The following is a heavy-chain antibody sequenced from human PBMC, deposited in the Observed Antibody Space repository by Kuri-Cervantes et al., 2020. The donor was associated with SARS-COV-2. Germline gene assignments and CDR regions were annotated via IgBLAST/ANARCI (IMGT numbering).Heavy chain of an antibody. D-gene: IGHD3-9*01. CDR3: ARESSDYDILTGPRWPYYMDV. CDR1: GYTFTSYG. J-gene: IGHJ6*03. V-gene: IGHV1-18*01. CDR2: ISAYNGNT. Sequence: ASVKVSCKASGYTFTSYGISWVRQAPGQGLEWMGWISAYNGNTNYAQKLQGRVTMTTDTSTSTAYMELRSLRSEDTAVYYCARESSDYDILTGPRWPYYMDVWGKGTTVTVSS.